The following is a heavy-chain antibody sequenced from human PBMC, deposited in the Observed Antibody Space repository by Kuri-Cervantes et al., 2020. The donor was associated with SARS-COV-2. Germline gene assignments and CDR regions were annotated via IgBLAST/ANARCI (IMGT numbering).Heavy chain of an antibody. CDR3: ARDDSSNDAFDI. D-gene: IGHD6-13*01. J-gene: IGHJ3*02. CDR2: IYYSGST. V-gene: IGHV4-61*01. Sequence: SETLSLTCTVSGASVSSGSYYWSWIRQPPGKGLEWTGYIYYSGSTNYNPSLKSRVTISVATSENQFPLKLSSVTAADTAVYYCARDDSSNDAFDIWGQGTMVTVSS. CDR1: GASVSSGSYY.